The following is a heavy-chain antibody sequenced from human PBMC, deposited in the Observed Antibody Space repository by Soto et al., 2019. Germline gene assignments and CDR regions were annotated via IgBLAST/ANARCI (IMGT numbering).Heavy chain of an antibody. CDR2: ISSGGSNK. V-gene: IGHV3-30*18. J-gene: IGHJ6*02. CDR1: GFTFSTYG. CDR3: AKDQGVSLYYGMDV. D-gene: IGHD2-8*01. Sequence: GGSLRLSCAASGFTFSTYGMHWVRQAPGKGLEWVAVISSGGSNKFYGDSVKGRFTISRDNSKNTLYLQMNSLRPEDTAVYFCAKDQGVSLYYGMDVWGQGTTVTVSS.